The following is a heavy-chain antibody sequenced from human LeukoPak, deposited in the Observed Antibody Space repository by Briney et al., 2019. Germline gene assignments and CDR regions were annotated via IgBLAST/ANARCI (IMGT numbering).Heavy chain of an antibody. CDR3: ARSGYCSGGSCYEN. J-gene: IGHJ4*02. CDR2: IEYSGET. CDR1: GDSISSTGFY. V-gene: IGHV4-39*07. Sequence: SETLSLTCTVSGDSISSTGFYWAWIRQPPEKGLEYIGNIEYSGETFYDPSLKSRVTISGDPSKNQFSLKLSSVTAADTAVYYCARSGYCSGGSCYENWGQGTLVTVSS. D-gene: IGHD2-15*01.